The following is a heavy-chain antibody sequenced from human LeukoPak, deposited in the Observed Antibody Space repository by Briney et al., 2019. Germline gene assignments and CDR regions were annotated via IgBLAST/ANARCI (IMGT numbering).Heavy chain of an antibody. CDR2: ISSSSSYI. V-gene: IGHV3-21*01. CDR1: GFTFSSYS. Sequence: GGSLRLSCAASGFTFSSYSMNWVRQAPGKGLEWVSSISSSSSYIYYADSVKGRFTISRDNAKNSLYLQMNSLRAEDTAVYYCARDRELLWFGELSGYKKCYFDYWGQGTLVTVSS. J-gene: IGHJ4*02. D-gene: IGHD3-10*01. CDR3: ARDRELLWFGELSGYKKCYFDY.